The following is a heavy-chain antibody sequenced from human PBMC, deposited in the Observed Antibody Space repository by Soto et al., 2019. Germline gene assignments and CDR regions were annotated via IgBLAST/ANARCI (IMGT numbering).Heavy chain of an antibody. CDR3: AKRGNCSGGSCLYYFDY. D-gene: IGHD2-15*01. Sequence: GGSLRLSCAASGFTFSSYAMSWVRQAPGKGLEWVSAISGSGGSTYYADSVKGRFTISRDNSKNTLYLQMNSLRAEDTAVYYCAKRGNCSGGSCLYYFDYWGQGTLVTVSS. CDR2: ISGSGGST. J-gene: IGHJ4*02. CDR1: GFTFSSYA. V-gene: IGHV3-23*01.